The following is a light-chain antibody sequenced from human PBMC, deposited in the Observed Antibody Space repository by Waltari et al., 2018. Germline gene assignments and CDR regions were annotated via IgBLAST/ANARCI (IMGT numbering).Light chain of an antibody. J-gene: IGLJ2*01. CDR1: NIGNNY. Sequence: NIGNNYVSWYQHLPGTAPKLLIYDNDNRPSGIPDRFPGPKSGTSATLGITGLQTGDEADYYCGTWDSSLSAFVVFGGGTKLTVL. CDR2: DND. V-gene: IGLV1-51*01. CDR3: GTWDSSLSAFVV.